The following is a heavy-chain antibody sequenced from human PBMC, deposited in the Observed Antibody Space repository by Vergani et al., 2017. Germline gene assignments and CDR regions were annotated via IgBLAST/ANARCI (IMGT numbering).Heavy chain of an antibody. J-gene: IGHJ6*03. Sequence: QVQLVQSGAEVKKPGSSVKVSCKASGGTFSSYAISWVRQAPGQGLEWMGRIIPILGIANYAQKFQGRVTITADKSTSTAYMELSSLRSEDTAVYYCARDGIVGATDYYYYYMDVWGKGTTVTVSS. D-gene: IGHD1-26*01. CDR3: ARDGIVGATDYYYYYMDV. CDR1: GGTFSSYA. V-gene: IGHV1-69*04. CDR2: IIPILGIA.